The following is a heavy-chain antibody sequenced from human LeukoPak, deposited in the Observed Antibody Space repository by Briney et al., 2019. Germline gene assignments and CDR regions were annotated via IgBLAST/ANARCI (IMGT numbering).Heavy chain of an antibody. CDR2: ISWNSGSI. Sequence: GGSLRLSCAASGCTFDNYAMHWVRQAPGKGLEWVSGISWNSGSIGYADSVKGRFTISRDNAKNSLYLQMNSLRAEDTALYYCAKGSHYYDSSGSDYWGQGTLVTVSS. CDR3: AKGSHYYDSSGSDY. CDR1: GCTFDNYA. V-gene: IGHV3-9*01. J-gene: IGHJ4*02. D-gene: IGHD3-22*01.